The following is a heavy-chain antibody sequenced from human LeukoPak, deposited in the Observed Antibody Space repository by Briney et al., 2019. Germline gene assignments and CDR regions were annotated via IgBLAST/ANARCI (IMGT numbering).Heavy chain of an antibody. J-gene: IGHJ6*02. V-gene: IGHV3-30*02. CDR2: IWYDGSNE. Sequence: PGGSLRLSCAASGFTFSSYGMHWVRQAPGKGLEWVSFIWYDGSNEYYADSVKGRFTISRDNSKNTLYLQMNSLRGEDTAVYYCARDRPGPPKSYYYDSSGWSYYYGMDVWGQGTTVTVSS. D-gene: IGHD3-22*01. CDR3: ARDRPGPPKSYYYDSSGWSYYYGMDV. CDR1: GFTFSSYG.